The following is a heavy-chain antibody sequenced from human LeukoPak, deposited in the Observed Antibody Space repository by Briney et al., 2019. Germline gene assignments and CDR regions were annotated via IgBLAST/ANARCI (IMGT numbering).Heavy chain of an antibody. D-gene: IGHD3-22*01. J-gene: IGHJ4*02. V-gene: IGHV4-59*01. Sequence: SETLSLTCTVSGGSISSYYWSWLRQPPGKGLEWIGYIYYSGSTNYNPSLKSRVTISVDTSKNQFSLKLSSVTAADTAVYYCARGEFRDYYDSSGYYYFDYWGQGTLVTVSS. CDR2: IYYSGST. CDR1: GGSISSYY. CDR3: ARGEFRDYYDSSGYYYFDY.